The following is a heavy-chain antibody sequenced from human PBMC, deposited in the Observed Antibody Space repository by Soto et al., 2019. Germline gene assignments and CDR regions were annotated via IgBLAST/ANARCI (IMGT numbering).Heavy chain of an antibody. CDR2: INAGNGNT. D-gene: IGHD6-13*01. CDR1: GYTFTSYA. CDR3: ARDQRQQLDTYYYYGMDV. V-gene: IGHV1-3*01. J-gene: IGHJ6*02. Sequence: GASVKVSCKASGYTFTSYAMHWVRQAPGQRLEWMGWINAGNGNTKYSQKFQGRVTITRDTSASTAYMELSSPRSEDTAVYYCARDQRQQLDTYYYYGMDVWGQGTTVTVSS.